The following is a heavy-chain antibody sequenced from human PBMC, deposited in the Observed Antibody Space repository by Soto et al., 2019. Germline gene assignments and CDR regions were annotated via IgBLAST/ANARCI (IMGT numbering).Heavy chain of an antibody. J-gene: IGHJ3*02. CDR3: ERDVFDVQLLYAFDI. Sequence: EVQLVESGGGLVQPGGSLRLSCAASGFTFSSYWMSWVRQAPGKGLEWVANIKQDGSEKYYVDSVKGRFTISRDNAKNSLYLQMNSLRAEDTAVYYCERDVFDVQLLYAFDIWGEGTMVTVSS. CDR1: GFTFSSYW. CDR2: IKQDGSEK. D-gene: IGHD2-2*01. V-gene: IGHV3-7*01.